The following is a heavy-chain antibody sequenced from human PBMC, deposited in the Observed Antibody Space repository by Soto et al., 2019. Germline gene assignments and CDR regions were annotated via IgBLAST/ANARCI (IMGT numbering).Heavy chain of an antibody. Sequence: GGSLRLSCAASGFTFSSYEMNWVRQAPGKGLEWVSYISSSGSTIYYADSVKGRFTISRDNAKNSLYLQMNSLRAEDTAVYYCARASTMIVVAQSPFDYWGQGTLVTVSS. D-gene: IGHD3-22*01. CDR2: ISSSGSTI. CDR3: ARASTMIVVAQSPFDY. V-gene: IGHV3-48*03. CDR1: GFTFSSYE. J-gene: IGHJ4*02.